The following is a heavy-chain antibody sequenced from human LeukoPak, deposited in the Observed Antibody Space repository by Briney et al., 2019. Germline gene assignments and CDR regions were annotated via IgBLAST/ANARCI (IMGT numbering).Heavy chain of an antibody. D-gene: IGHD6-19*01. J-gene: IGHJ6*02. CDR1: GGSISSYY. V-gene: IGHV4-59*12. CDR3: ARVGYSSGWYPDYYYGMDV. Sequence: PSETLSLTCTASGGSISSYYWSWIRQPPGKGLEWIGYIYYSGSTNYNPSLKSRVTMSVDTSKNQFSLKLSSVTAADTAAYYCARVGYSSGWYPDYYYGMDVWGQGTTVTVSS. CDR2: IYYSGST.